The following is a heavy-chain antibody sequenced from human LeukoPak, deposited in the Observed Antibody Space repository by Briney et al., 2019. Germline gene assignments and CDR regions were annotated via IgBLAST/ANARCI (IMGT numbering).Heavy chain of an antibody. J-gene: IGHJ4*02. CDR1: GFTSSSYA. CDR3: AKGSSSWPDSSFDY. V-gene: IGHV3-23*01. D-gene: IGHD6-13*01. Sequence: PGGSLRLSCAASGFTSSSYAMSWVRQAPGKGLEWVSAISGSGGSTYYADSVKGRFTISRDNSKNTLYLQMNSLRAEDTAVYYCAKGSSSWPDSSFDYWGQGTLVTVSS. CDR2: ISGSGGST.